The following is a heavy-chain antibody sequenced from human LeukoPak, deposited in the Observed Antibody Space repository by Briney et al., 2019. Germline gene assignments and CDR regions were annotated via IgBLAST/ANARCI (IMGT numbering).Heavy chain of an antibody. Sequence: PSETLSLTCTVSGGSISSYYWSWIRQPAGKGLEWIGRNYTSGSTNYNPSLKSRVTMSVDTSKNQFSLRLSSVTAADTAVYYCARAGSEYYDFWSGYSNPDYFDYWGQGTLVTVSS. CDR3: ARAGSEYYDFWSGYSNPDYFDY. CDR2: NYTSGST. V-gene: IGHV4-4*07. CDR1: GGSISSYY. D-gene: IGHD3-3*01. J-gene: IGHJ4*02.